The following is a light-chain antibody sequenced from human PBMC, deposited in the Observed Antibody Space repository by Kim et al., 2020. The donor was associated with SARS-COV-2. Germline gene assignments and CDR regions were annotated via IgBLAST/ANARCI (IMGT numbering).Light chain of an antibody. CDR1: QSVSSN. CDR3: QQYNNWPWT. Sequence: EIVMTQSPATLSVSPGERATLSCRASQSVSSNLAWYQQKPGQAPRFLIYGTSTRATGIPARFSGSGSATEFTLTISSLQSEDFAVYYCQQYNNWPWTFGQGTKVDIK. V-gene: IGKV3-15*01. J-gene: IGKJ1*01. CDR2: GTS.